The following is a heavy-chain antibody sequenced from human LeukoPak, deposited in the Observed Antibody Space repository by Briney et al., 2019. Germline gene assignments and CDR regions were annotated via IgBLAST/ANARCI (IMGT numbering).Heavy chain of an antibody. CDR2: IKGDGGAT. CDR1: GFTFSSYW. Sequence: PGGSLRLSCAASGFTFSSYWMHWVRQAPGKGLVWVSRIKGDGGATTFADSVKGRFTTSRDNAKNTLYLQMNSLRAEDTAVYYCARGNSGSSYGFAFEIWGQGTMVT. J-gene: IGHJ3*02. D-gene: IGHD5-18*01. CDR3: ARGNSGSSYGFAFEI. V-gene: IGHV3-74*01.